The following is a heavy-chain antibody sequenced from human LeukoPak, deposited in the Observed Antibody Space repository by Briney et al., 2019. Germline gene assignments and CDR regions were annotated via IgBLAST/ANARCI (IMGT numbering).Heavy chain of an antibody. CDR3: AELHGGGGSDYSPIDY. D-gene: IGHD2-15*01. V-gene: IGHV3-30*18. CDR1: GFSFNSYG. CDR2: ISYDGSNK. Sequence: PGGSLRLSCAGSGFSFNSYGIHWVRQAPGKGLEWVAVISYDGSNKYYADSVKGRFTISRDNSKNTLYLQMNSLRAEDTAVYYCAELHGGGGSDYSPIDYWGQGALVTVSS. J-gene: IGHJ4*02.